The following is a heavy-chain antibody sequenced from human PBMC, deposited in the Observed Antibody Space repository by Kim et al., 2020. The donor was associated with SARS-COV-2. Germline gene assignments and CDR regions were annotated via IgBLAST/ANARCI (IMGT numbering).Heavy chain of an antibody. CDR3: AREYLGFGESGFAAYGMDV. J-gene: IGHJ6*02. V-gene: IGHV3-21*01. CDR2: ISSSSSYI. Sequence: GGALRLSCAASGFTFSSYSMNWVRQAPGKGLEWVSSISSSSSYIYYADSVKGRFTTSRDNAKNSLYLQMNSLRAEDTAVYYCAREYLGFGESGFAAYGMDVWGQGTTVTVSS. D-gene: IGHD3-10*01. CDR1: GFTFSSYS.